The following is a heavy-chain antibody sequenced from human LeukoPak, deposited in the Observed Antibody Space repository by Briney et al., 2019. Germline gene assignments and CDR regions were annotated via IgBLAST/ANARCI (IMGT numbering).Heavy chain of an antibody. J-gene: IGHJ4*02. CDR2: IYYSGST. Sequence: SETLSLTCTVSGGSVSSGSYYWSWIRQPPGKGLEWIGYIYYSGSTNYNPSLKSRVTISVDTSKNQFSLKLSSVTAADTAVYYCARVRGYCSGGSCSRLFDYWSQGTLVTVSS. V-gene: IGHV4-61*01. CDR1: GGSVSSGSYY. D-gene: IGHD2-15*01. CDR3: ARVRGYCSGGSCSRLFDY.